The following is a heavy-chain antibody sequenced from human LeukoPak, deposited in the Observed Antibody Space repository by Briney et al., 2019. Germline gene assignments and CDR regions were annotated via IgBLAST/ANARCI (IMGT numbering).Heavy chain of an antibody. D-gene: IGHD2-15*01. CDR2: IKEDGSEK. V-gene: IGHV3-7*04. CDR1: GITFSRSW. J-gene: IGHJ4*02. CDR3: ARDRGGRTGLDD. Sequence: PGGSLRLSCAASGITFSRSWMSWVRQAPGKGLEWVAFIKEDGSEKYYVDSVKGRFTISRDNAENSLHLQMNSLRAEDTAVYYCARDRGGRTGLDDWGQGTLVTVSS.